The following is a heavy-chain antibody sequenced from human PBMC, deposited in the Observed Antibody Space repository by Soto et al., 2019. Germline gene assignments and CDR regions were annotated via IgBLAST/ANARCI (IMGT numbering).Heavy chain of an antibody. V-gene: IGHV3-23*01. CDR3: AKVLWFGELLRRTWDLDY. CDR1: GFTFSSYA. D-gene: IGHD3-10*01. CDR2: ISGSGGST. J-gene: IGHJ4*02. Sequence: EVQLLESGGGLVQPGGSLRLSCAASGFTFSSYAMSWVRQAPGKGLEWVSAISGSGGSTYYADSVKGRFTISRDNSKNTRYLQMNSRRAEDTAVYYCAKVLWFGELLRRTWDLDYWGQGTLVTVSS.